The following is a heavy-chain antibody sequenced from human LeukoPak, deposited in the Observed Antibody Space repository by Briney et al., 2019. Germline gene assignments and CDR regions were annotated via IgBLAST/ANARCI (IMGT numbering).Heavy chain of an antibody. Sequence: GGSLRLSCAASGFTFTNYWMTWVRQAPGKGLEWVANIKQDESEIYYVDSVRGRFTISRDNAKNSLYLQMNSLRAEDTALYYCARAKDPKVVVVAAPLDYWGQGTLVTVSS. D-gene: IGHD2-15*01. J-gene: IGHJ4*02. CDR2: IKQDESEI. V-gene: IGHV3-7*03. CDR3: ARAKDPKVVVVAAPLDY. CDR1: GFTFTNYW.